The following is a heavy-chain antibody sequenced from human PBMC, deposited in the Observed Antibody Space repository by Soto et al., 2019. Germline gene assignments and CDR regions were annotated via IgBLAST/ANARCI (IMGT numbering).Heavy chain of an antibody. CDR3: AKAPHASDYAGRGFDF. V-gene: IGHV3-23*01. Sequence: EVQLLESGGGLEQTGGSLRLSCAASGFNFDSYAMGWVRQAPGKGLEWVSAISSRGDRVYYADSVKGRSTISRDNSQNTLFLQMNSLRAADTSVFYCAKAPHASDYAGRGFDFWGQGTLVTVSS. J-gene: IGHJ4*02. CDR2: ISSRGDRV. D-gene: IGHD5-12*01. CDR1: GFNFDSYA.